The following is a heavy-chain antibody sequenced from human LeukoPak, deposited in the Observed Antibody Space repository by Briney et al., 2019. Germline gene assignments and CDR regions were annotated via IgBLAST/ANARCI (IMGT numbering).Heavy chain of an antibody. D-gene: IGHD2-21*02. Sequence: GGSLRLSCAASGLTVSSDYMSWVRQAPGRGLEWVSAIYSGGSPYYADSVKGRFTISRDKSKNTLFLQMNSLRAEDTAVYYCTRGGGAFCGGDCYRNFDLWGQGTLVTVSS. CDR1: GLTVSSDY. CDR3: TRGGGAFCGGDCYRNFDL. V-gene: IGHV3-66*02. CDR2: IYSGGSP. J-gene: IGHJ4*02.